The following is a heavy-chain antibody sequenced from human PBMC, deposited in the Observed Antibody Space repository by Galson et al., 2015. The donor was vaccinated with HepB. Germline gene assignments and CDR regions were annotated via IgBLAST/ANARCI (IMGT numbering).Heavy chain of an antibody. CDR1: GYTFTSYG. Sequence: SVKVSCKASGYTFTSYGISWVRQAPGQGLEWMGWISAYNGNTNYARKLQGRVTMTTDTSTSTAYMELRSLRSDDTAVYYCARVRSYCSGGSCYPRGAFDIWGQGTMVTVSS. J-gene: IGHJ3*02. CDR2: ISAYNGNT. V-gene: IGHV1-18*01. D-gene: IGHD2-15*01. CDR3: ARVRSYCSGGSCYPRGAFDI.